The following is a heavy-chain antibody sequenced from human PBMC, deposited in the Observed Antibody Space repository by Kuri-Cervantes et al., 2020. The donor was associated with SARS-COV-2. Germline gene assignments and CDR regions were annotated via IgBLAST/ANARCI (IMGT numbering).Heavy chain of an antibody. V-gene: IGHV1-69*05. D-gene: IGHD3-22*01. Sequence: SVKVSCKAGGTISSSAISWVRQAPAEGLEWMGGIIPIFGSTHFAQKFQGRLTITTDGSTSTAYMELSSLRSDDTAFYYCATKDYYGNSGYNYWGQGTLVTVSS. J-gene: IGHJ4*02. CDR3: ATKDYYGNSGYNY. CDR2: IIPIFGST. CDR1: GGTISSSA.